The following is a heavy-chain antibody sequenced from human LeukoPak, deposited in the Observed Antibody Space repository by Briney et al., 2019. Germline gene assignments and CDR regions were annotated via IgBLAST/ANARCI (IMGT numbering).Heavy chain of an antibody. V-gene: IGHV4-59*08. CDR1: GGSISTYY. CDR2: ISYSGST. J-gene: IGHJ4*02. Sequence: SKTLSLTCTVSGGSISTYYWTWIRQPPGKGLEWIGSISYSGSTNYSPSLEGRVTMSVDTSKNQFSLKLRAVTAADTAVYFCARQELSYGSGSHFDYWGQGILVTVSS. CDR3: ARQELSYGSGSHFDY. D-gene: IGHD3-10*01.